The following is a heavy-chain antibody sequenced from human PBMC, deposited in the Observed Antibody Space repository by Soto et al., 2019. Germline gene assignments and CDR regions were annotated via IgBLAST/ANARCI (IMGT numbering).Heavy chain of an antibody. Sequence: SETLSLTCTVSGDSLSSGGHYWSWIRQHPGKGLEWIGHIYDSVNTYYSPSLRSRVTISADMSKNQFSLNLRSVTAADTAVYYCARVDHRGYFAILTDYWGQGTLVTVSA. CDR2: IYDSVNT. D-gene: IGHD3-9*01. CDR1: GDSLSSGGHY. CDR3: ARVDHRGYFAILTDY. J-gene: IGHJ4*02. V-gene: IGHV4-31*03.